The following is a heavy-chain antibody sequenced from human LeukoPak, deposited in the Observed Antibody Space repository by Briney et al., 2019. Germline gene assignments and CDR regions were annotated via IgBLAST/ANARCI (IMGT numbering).Heavy chain of an antibody. J-gene: IGHJ4*02. D-gene: IGHD3-3*01. V-gene: IGHV1-18*01. CDR1: GYTFTSYG. CDR2: ISAYNGNT. Sequence: ASVKVSCKASGYTFTSYGISWVRQAPGQGLEWMGWISAYNGNTNDAQKLQGRVTMTTDTSTSTAYMELRSLKSDDTAVYYCARDQGLYYDFWSGYYSGRYFDYWGQGTLVTVSS. CDR3: ARDQGLYYDFWSGYYSGRYFDY.